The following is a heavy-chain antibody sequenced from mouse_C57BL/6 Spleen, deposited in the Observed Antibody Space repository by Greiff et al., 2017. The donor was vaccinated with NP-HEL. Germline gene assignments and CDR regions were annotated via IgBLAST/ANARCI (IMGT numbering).Heavy chain of an antibody. CDR3: TVWSRDY. J-gene: IGHJ2*01. CDR2: IRLKSDNYAT. Sequence: EVKVVESGGGLVQPGGSMKLSCVASGFTFSNYWMNWVRQSPEKGLEWVAQIRLKSDNYATHYAESVKGRFTISRDDSKSSVYLQMNYLRAEDTGIDYCTVWSRDYWGQGTTLTVSS. V-gene: IGHV6-3*01. CDR1: GFTFSNYW. D-gene: IGHD2-10*02.